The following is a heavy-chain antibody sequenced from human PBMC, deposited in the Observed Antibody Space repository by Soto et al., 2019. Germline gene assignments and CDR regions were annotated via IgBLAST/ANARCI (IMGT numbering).Heavy chain of an antibody. CDR3: ARQSRWLVFDYPYYGMEV. D-gene: IGHD6-19*01. V-gene: IGHV3-7*05. J-gene: IGHJ6*02. Sequence: PGGSLRLSCAASGFTFSSYWMSWVRQAPGKGLEWVANIKQDGSEKYYVDSVKGRFTISRDNAKNSLYLQMNSLRAEDTAVYYCARQSRWLVFDYPYYGMEVWGQGTTVTVS. CDR2: IKQDGSEK. CDR1: GFTFSSYW.